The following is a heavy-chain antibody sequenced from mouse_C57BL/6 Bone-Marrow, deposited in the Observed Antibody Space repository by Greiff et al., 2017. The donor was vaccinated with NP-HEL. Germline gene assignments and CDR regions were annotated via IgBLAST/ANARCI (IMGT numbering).Heavy chain of an antibody. CDR1: GYTFTSYW. CDR2: IHPSDSVT. V-gene: IGHV1-74*01. Sequence: QVQLQQPGAELVKPGASVKVSCKASGYTFTSYWMHWVKQRPGQGLEWIGRIHPSDSVTNYNQKFKGKATLTVDKSSSTASMQLSSLTSEDSAVYYGAMGSITTVVGPFAYWGQGTLVTVSA. D-gene: IGHD1-1*01. J-gene: IGHJ3*01. CDR3: AMGSITTVVGPFAY.